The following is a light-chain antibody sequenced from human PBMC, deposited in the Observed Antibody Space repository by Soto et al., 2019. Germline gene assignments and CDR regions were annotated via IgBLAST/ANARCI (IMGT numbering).Light chain of an antibody. J-gene: IGKJ1*01. CDR1: QSVRSSF. V-gene: IGKV3-20*01. CDR3: QQSGSSPKT. CDR2: DAS. Sequence: EIVLTQSPGTLSLSPGERATLSCRASQSVRSSFLAWYQQNPGQAPKLLIYDASSRATGIPDRFSGSESGTDFPLTISRLEPEDFAVYYCQQSGSSPKTFGQGPKVEIK.